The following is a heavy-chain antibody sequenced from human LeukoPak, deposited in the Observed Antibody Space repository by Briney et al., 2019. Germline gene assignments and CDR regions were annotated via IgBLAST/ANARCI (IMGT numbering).Heavy chain of an antibody. CDR2: INPSGGST. CDR1: GYTSTSYY. D-gene: IGHD3-10*01. V-gene: IGHV1-46*01. J-gene: IGHJ4*02. CDR3: ARDWEYYGSGSFSGGFDY. Sequence: ASVKVSCKASGYTSTSYYMHWVRQAPGQGLEWLGNINPSGGSTSNAQKFQGRVTMTRDTSTSTVYMELSSLRSEDTAVYYCARDWEYYGSGSFSGGFDYWGQGTLVTVSS.